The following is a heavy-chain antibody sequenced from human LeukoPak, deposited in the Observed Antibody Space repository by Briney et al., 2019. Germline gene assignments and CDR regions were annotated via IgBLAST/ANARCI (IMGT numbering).Heavy chain of an antibody. J-gene: IGHJ4*02. D-gene: IGHD6-13*01. CDR2: IHYSGST. Sequence: SETLSLTCTVSGDSISSYYWSWIRQSPGKGLEWIGYIHYSGSTDYNPSLKSRVTISVDTPKNQFSLKLTSVTAADTAVYYCARGAAATRDFWGQGTLVTVSS. CDR3: ARGAAATRDF. CDR1: GDSISSYY. V-gene: IGHV4-59*08.